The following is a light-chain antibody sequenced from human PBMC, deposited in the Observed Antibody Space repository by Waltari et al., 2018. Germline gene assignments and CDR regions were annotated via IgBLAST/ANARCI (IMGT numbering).Light chain of an antibody. CDR1: QSVSSY. CDR2: DAS. CDR3: QQRSNWPTYT. J-gene: IGKJ2*01. V-gene: IGKV3-11*01. Sequence: DIVLTQSPATLSLSPGERATLPCRASQSVSSYLAWYQQKPGQAPRLLIYDASNRATGIPARFSGSGSGTDFTLTISSLEPEDFAVYYCQQRSNWPTYTFGQGTKLEIK.